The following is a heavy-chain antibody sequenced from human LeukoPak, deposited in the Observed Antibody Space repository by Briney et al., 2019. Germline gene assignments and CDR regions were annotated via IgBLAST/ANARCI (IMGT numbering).Heavy chain of an antibody. J-gene: IGHJ6*02. CDR1: GYTFTSYY. Sequence: ASVKVSCTASGYTFTSYYMHWVRQAPGQGLEWMGIINPSGGSTSYAQKFQGRVTMTRDTSTSTVYMELSSLRSEDTAVYYCARDWGSGRALYYYYGMDVWGQGTTVTVSS. D-gene: IGHD3-10*01. CDR3: ARDWGSGRALYYYYGMDV. CDR2: INPSGGST. V-gene: IGHV1-46*01.